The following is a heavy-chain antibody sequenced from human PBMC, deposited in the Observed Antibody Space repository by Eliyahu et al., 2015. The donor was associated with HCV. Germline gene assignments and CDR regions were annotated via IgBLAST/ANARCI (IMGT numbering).Heavy chain of an antibody. CDR1: GFTFDXYA. J-gene: IGHJ4*02. CDR2: IXWNSGSI. V-gene: IGHV3-9*01. D-gene: IGHD3-22*01. Sequence: EVQLVESGGGLVQPGRSLRLSCAASGFTFDXYAMHWFRQXPGKGXEWVSGIXWNSGSIGYADSVKGRFTISRDTAKNSLYLQMNSLRTEDTALYYCARLRGDTSGYYYSFDYWGQGTLVAVSS. CDR3: ARLRGDTSGYYYSFDY.